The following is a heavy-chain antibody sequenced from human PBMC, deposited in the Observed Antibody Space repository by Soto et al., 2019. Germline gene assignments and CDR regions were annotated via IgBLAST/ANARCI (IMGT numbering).Heavy chain of an antibody. CDR3: ARHSRLNSYGYKYYFDY. D-gene: IGHD5-18*01. CDR2: ISSSSSYT. CDR1: GFTFSDYY. Sequence: PGGSLRLSCAASGFTFSDYYMSWIRQAPGKGLEWVSYISSSSSYTNYADSVKGRFTISRDNAKNSLYLQMNSLRAEDTAVYYCARHSRLNSYGYKYYFDYWGQGTLVTVSS. V-gene: IGHV3-11*06. J-gene: IGHJ4*02.